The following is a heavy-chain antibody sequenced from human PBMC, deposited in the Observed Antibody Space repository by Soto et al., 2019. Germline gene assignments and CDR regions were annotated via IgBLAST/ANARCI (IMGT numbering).Heavy chain of an antibody. CDR3: ARGQGYCSSTSCPLWEDY. CDR1: GYTFTSYD. CDR2: MNPNSGNT. V-gene: IGHV1-8*01. D-gene: IGHD2-2*01. J-gene: IGHJ4*02. Sequence: VASVKVSCKASGYTFTSYDINWVRQATGQGLEWMGWMNPNSGNTGYAQKFQGRVTMTRNTSISTAYMELSSLRSEDTAVYYCARGQGYCSSTSCPLWEDYWGQGTLVTVSS.